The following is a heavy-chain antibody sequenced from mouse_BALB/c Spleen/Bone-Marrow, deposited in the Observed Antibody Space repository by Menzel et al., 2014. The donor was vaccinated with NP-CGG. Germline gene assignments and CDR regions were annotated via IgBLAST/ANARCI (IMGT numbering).Heavy chain of an antibody. V-gene: IGHV5-6-3*01. D-gene: IGHD2-4*01. CDR3: ARGYDYSSWFAY. CDR1: GFTFSNYG. Sequence: EVKLMESGGGLVQPGGSLELSCAASGFTFSNYGMSWVRQTPDKRLEMIATVNVNGDRTYHPDSVKGRFTISRDNAKNTLSLQMSSLKSEDTAMYYCARGYDYSSWFAYWGQGTLVTVSA. CDR2: VNVNGDRT. J-gene: IGHJ3*01.